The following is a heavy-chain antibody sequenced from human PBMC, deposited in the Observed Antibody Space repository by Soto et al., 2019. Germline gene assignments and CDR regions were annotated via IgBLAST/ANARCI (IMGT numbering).Heavy chain of an antibody. Sequence: QVQLVQSGAEVKKPGSSVKVSCKASGGTFSSYAISWVRQAPGQGLEWMGGIIPIFGTANYAQKFQGRVTITADESTRTDDVDLSSLRSEDTAVDYCARDQPLCGGACYSGLVDYDYGMDVWGPGTTVTVSS. V-gene: IGHV1-69*01. CDR2: IIPIFGTA. D-gene: IGHD2-21*02. J-gene: IGHJ6*02. CDR1: GGTFSSYA. CDR3: ARDQPLCGGACYSGLVDYDYGMDV.